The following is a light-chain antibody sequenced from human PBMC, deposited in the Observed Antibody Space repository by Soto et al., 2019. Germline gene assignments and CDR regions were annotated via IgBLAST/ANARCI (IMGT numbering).Light chain of an antibody. V-gene: IGKV1-39*01. CDR1: QSISSY. CDR2: GAS. Sequence: DIQMTQYPSSLYASVGDRVTITCRSSQSISSYLNWYQQKPGKVPKLLTYGASSLQSGVPSRFSGSGSGTDFTLTISSLQPEDFATYYCQQSYSNPTFGQGTNVDIK. J-gene: IGKJ1*01. CDR3: QQSYSNPT.